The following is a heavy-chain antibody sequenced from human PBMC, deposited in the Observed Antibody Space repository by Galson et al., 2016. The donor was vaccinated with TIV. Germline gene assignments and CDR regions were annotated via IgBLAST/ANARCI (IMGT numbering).Heavy chain of an antibody. CDR1: GGSFNRYY. Sequence: ETLSLTCEVYGGSFNRYYWTWIRQPPGKELEWIGQINHRGSTKYNPSLNSRVTISVDMSKNQFSLKMTSMTAADTAVYYCASPFPGGEDFWSAYYDAFDVWGQGTMVTVSS. D-gene: IGHD3-3*01. J-gene: IGHJ3*01. CDR3: ASPFPGGEDFWSAYYDAFDV. V-gene: IGHV4-34*01. CDR2: INHRGST.